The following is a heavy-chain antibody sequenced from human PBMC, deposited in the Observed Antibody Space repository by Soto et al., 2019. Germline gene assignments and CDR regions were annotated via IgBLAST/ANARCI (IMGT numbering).Heavy chain of an antibody. CDR3: ARDKITGLFDY. Sequence: SETLSLTCTVSGGSISSSSYYWGWIRQPPGEGLEWIGSINYSGSTYYNPSLKSRVNISVDTSKNQFSLKLTSVTAADTAVYYCARDKITGLFDYWGQGTLVTVS. CDR2: INYSGST. CDR1: GGSISSSSYY. J-gene: IGHJ4*02. D-gene: IGHD2-8*02. V-gene: IGHV4-39*07.